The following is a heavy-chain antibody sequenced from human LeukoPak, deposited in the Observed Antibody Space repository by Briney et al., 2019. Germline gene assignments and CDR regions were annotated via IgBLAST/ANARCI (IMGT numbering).Heavy chain of an antibody. Sequence: PGGSLRLSCAASGFTFSSYGMHWVRQAPGKGLEWVAFIRYDGSNKYYADSVKGRFTISRDNSKNTLYLQMNSLRAEDTAVYYCAKDSDYYDSSGYYLLGYWGQGTLVTVSS. V-gene: IGHV3-30*02. J-gene: IGHJ4*02. CDR2: IRYDGSNK. CDR3: AKDSDYYDSSGYYLLGY. CDR1: GFTFSSYG. D-gene: IGHD3-22*01.